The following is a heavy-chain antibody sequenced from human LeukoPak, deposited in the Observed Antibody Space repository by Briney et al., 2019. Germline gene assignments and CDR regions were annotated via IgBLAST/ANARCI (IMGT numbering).Heavy chain of an antibody. Sequence: SETLSLTCSVSDGYISNYYLSWIRQPAGKRLEWIGRIHSSGSTSYNPSLKSRVTMSIDTSQSQFSLKLSSVTAADTAVYYCARDWGRGFRGGEDAFEMWGQGTLVAVSS. V-gene: IGHV4-4*07. J-gene: IGHJ3*02. CDR1: DGYISNYY. D-gene: IGHD3-16*01. CDR2: IHSSGST. CDR3: ARDWGRGFRGGEDAFEM.